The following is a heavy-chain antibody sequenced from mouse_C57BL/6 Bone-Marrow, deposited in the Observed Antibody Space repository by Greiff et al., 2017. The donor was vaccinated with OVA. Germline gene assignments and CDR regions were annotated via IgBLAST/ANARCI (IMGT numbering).Heavy chain of an antibody. CDR3: ARSRDYYGDGYFDV. V-gene: IGHV1-64*01. D-gene: IGHD1-2*01. J-gene: IGHJ1*03. Sequence: VQLQQPGAELVKPGASVKLSCKASGYTFTSYWLHWVKQRPGQGLEWIGMIHPNSGSTNYHEKFKGQATLTVDKSSSTAYMQLSSLTSEDAAVNYWARSRDYYGDGYFDVWGTGTTVTVSA. CDR1: GYTFTSYW. CDR2: IHPNSGST.